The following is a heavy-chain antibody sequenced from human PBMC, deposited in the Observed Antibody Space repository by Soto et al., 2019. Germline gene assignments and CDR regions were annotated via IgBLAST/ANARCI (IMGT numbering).Heavy chain of an antibody. Sequence: QVQLQESGPGLVKPSQTLSLTCTVSGGSISSGGYYWSWIRQHPGKGLEWIGYIYYSGSTYYNPSLRGRATLSXXTXKXXFARRLSPVPAADTAVYYCAGDLNGGSWWPYGMDVWGQGTTVTVSS. CDR3: AGDLNGGSWWPYGMDV. D-gene: IGHD2-15*01. J-gene: IGHJ6*02. V-gene: IGHV4-31*03. CDR1: GGSISSGGYY. CDR2: IYYSGST.